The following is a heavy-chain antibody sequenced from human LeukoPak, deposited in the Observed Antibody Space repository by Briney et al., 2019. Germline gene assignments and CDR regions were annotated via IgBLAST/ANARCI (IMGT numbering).Heavy chain of an antibody. Sequence: PSETLSLTCTVSGGSISSGSYYWGWIRQPPGKGLEWIGSIYHSGSTYYNPSLKSRVTISVDTSKNQFSLKLSSVTAADTAVYYCASTSGGYSYGKDEYYFDYWGQGTLVTVSS. CDR1: GGSISSGSYY. J-gene: IGHJ4*02. D-gene: IGHD5-18*01. V-gene: IGHV4-39*07. CDR3: ASTSGGYSYGKDEYYFDY. CDR2: IYHSGST.